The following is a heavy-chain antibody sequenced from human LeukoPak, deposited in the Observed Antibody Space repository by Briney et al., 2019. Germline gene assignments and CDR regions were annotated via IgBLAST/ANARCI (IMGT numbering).Heavy chain of an antibody. Sequence: SVKVSCKASGGTFSSYAIRWVRQAPGQGLEWMGGIIPNFGTANYAQKFQGRVTITADEPTSTAYMELSSLRSEDTAVYYCARGFYGDPGYYYYYYMDVWGKGTTVTVSS. CDR3: ARGFYGDPGYYYYYYMDV. J-gene: IGHJ6*03. CDR1: GGTFSSYA. D-gene: IGHD4-17*01. V-gene: IGHV1-69*01. CDR2: IIPNFGTA.